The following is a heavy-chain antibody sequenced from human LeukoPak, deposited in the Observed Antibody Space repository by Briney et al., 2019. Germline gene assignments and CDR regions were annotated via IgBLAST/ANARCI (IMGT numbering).Heavy chain of an antibody. V-gene: IGHV3-74*01. J-gene: IGHJ6*02. CDR2: INSDGSST. CDR3: ARDQGYLLVSVAGRDYNYYGMDV. Sequence: GGSLRLSCAASGFKFSSDWMHWVRQVPGKGLVWVSRINSDGSSTDYADSVKGRFTISRDNAKNTLYLQRNSLRVEDTAVYYCARDQGYLLVSVAGRDYNYYGMDVWGQGTTVTVSS. CDR1: GFKFSSDW. D-gene: IGHD6-19*01.